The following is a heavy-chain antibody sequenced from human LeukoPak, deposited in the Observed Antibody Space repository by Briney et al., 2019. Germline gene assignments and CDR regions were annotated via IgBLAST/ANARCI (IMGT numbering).Heavy chain of an antibody. V-gene: IGHV3-30*03. D-gene: IGHD3-10*01. CDR3: ARDGPWFGEFFDY. CDR2: ISYDGSNK. J-gene: IGHJ4*02. CDR1: GFTFSTYD. Sequence: PGGSLRLSCAASGFTFSTYDMHWVRQAPGKGLEWVALISYDGSNKYYADSVKGRFTISRDNAKNSLSLQMNSLRAEDTAVYYCARDGPWFGEFFDYWGQGTLVTVSS.